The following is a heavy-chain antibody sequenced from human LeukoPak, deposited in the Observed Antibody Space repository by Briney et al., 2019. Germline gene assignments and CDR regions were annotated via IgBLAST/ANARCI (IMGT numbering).Heavy chain of an antibody. D-gene: IGHD7-27*01. CDR2: IYHSGST. Sequence: PSETLSLTCTVSGGSISSSSYYWGWIRQPPGKGLEWIGSIYHSGSTYYNPSLKSRVTISVDTSKNQFSLKLSSVTAADTAVYYCARLPQLGLYWYFDLWGRGTLVTVSS. CDR3: ARLPQLGLYWYFDL. V-gene: IGHV4-39*07. CDR1: GGSISSSSYY. J-gene: IGHJ2*01.